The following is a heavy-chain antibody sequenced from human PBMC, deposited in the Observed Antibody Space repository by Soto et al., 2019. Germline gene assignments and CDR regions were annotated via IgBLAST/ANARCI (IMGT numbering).Heavy chain of an antibody. D-gene: IGHD3-10*01. J-gene: IGHJ5*02. V-gene: IGHV1-69*08. Sequence: SVKVSCKASGGTFSSYTISWVRQAPGQGLEWMGRISPILGKTNYAQKLQGRVTMTTDTSTSTAYMELRSLRSDDTAVYYCARGFYGSGSYYFASWFDPWGQGTLVTSPQ. CDR2: ISPILGKT. CDR3: ARGFYGSGSYYFASWFDP. CDR1: GGTFSSYT.